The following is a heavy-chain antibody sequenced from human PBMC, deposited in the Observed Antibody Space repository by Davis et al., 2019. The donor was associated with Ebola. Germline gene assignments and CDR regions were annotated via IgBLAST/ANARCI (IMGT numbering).Heavy chain of an antibody. J-gene: IGHJ6*04. Sequence: LSLTCAASGFTFDDYAMHWVRQAPGKGLEWVSGISWNSGNIGYADSVKGRFTISRDNAKNSLYLQMNSLRAEDTALYYCAKDSYYYGMDVWGKGTTVTVSS. CDR2: ISWNSGNI. CDR1: GFTFDDYA. CDR3: AKDSYYYGMDV. V-gene: IGHV3-9*01.